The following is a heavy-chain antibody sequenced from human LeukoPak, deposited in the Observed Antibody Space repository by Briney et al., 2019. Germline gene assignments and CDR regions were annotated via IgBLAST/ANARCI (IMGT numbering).Heavy chain of an antibody. D-gene: IGHD3-10*01. CDR1: GFTFSRYS. CDR3: ARDSSFMVQGVIAFDY. Sequence: GGSLRLFCAASGFTFSRYSMNWVRQAPGKGLEWVSYISSSSSTIYYADSVKGRFTISRDNAKNSLYLQMNSLRDEDTAVYYCARDSSFMVQGVIAFDYWGQGTLVTVSS. J-gene: IGHJ4*02. CDR2: ISSSSSTI. V-gene: IGHV3-48*02.